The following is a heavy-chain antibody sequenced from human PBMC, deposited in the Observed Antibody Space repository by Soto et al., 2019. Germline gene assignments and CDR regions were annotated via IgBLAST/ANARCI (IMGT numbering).Heavy chain of an antibody. CDR3: AKDLGHGGRGAFDI. V-gene: IGHV3-30*18. J-gene: IGHJ3*02. CDR1: GFTFSSYG. D-gene: IGHD7-27*01. CDR2: ISYDGSNK. Sequence: QVQLVESGGGVVQPGRSLRLSCAASGFTFSSYGMHWVRQAPGKGLEWVALISYDGSNKYYADSVKGRFTISRDNSKNTLNLQMNSLRTEDPAVYYCAKDLGHGGRGAFDIWGQGTRVTVSS.